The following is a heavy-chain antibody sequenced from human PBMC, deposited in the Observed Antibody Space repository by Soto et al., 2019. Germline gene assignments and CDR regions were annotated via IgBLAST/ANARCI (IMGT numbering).Heavy chain of an antibody. Sequence: ASVKVSCKASGYTFTSYDINWVRQATGQGLEWMGWMNPNSGNTGYAQKFQGRVTMTRNTSISTAYMELSSLRSEDTAVYYCATQGEVDTAMGLYYYYGMDVWGQGTTVTVSS. D-gene: IGHD5-18*01. CDR1: GYTFTSYD. CDR2: MNPNSGNT. V-gene: IGHV1-8*01. CDR3: ATQGEVDTAMGLYYYYGMDV. J-gene: IGHJ6*02.